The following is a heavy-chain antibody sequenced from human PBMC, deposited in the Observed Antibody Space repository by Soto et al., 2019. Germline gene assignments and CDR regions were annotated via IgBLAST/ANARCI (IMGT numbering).Heavy chain of an antibody. J-gene: IGHJ4*02. Sequence: EVQLVESGGGLVQPGGSLRLSCAASGFTFSNAWMNWVRQAPGKGLEWVGRIKSKTDGGTTDYAAPVKGRFTISRDDSKNSRYLQMNSQKTVDLDVYDGTPDPQIITMLRGVITGPFACWGQGALVTV. CDR3: TPDPQIITMLRGVITGPFAC. D-gene: IGHD3-10*01. CDR1: GFTFSNAW. V-gene: IGHV3-15*07. CDR2: IKSKTDGGTT.